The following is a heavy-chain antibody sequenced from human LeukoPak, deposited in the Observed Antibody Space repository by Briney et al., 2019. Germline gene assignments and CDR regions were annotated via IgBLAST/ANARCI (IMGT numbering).Heavy chain of an antibody. D-gene: IGHD6-19*01. CDR2: INEDGSEQ. Sequence: GGSLRLSCAASGFTFSLYSMTWVRQAAGKGLEWVANINEDGSEQYYVDSVKGRFTISRDNSKNTLYLQMNSLRAEDTAVYYCAKAKGSGLKYYFDYWGQGTLVTVSS. J-gene: IGHJ4*02. CDR3: AKAKGSGLKYYFDY. V-gene: IGHV3-7*03. CDR1: GFTFSLYS.